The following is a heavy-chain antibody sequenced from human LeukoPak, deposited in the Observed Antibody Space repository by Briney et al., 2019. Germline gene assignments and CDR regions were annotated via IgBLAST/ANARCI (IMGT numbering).Heavy chain of an antibody. D-gene: IGHD3-10*01. J-gene: IGHJ4*02. CDR3: ASLAGGYFDY. CDR2: IYHSGST. CDR1: GYSISSGYY. V-gene: IGHV4-38-2*01. Sequence: SGTLSLTCAVSGYSISSGYYWGWIRQPPGKGLEWIGSIYHSGSTYYNPSLKSRVTISVDTSKNQFSLKLSSVTAADTAVYYCASLAGGYFDYWGQGTLVTVSS.